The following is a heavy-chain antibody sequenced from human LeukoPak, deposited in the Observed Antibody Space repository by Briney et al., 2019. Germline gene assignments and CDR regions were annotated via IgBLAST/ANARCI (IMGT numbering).Heavy chain of an antibody. CDR2: ISYIGST. J-gene: IGHJ6*02. CDR3: AESYYYYGMDV. Sequence: SETLSLTCTVSGASITSISFYWGWIRQPPGKGLEWIASISYIGSTFYNPSLNGRVTISVDTSKYQFSLKLSSVSAADTAVYYCAESYYYYGMDVWGQGTTVTVSS. CDR1: GASITSISFY. V-gene: IGHV4-39*01.